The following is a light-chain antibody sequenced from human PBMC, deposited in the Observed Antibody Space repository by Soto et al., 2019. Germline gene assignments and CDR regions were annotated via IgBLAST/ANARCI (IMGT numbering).Light chain of an antibody. J-gene: IGKJ3*01. Sequence: ETVLTHSSGTLSLSQGERANLSCRAIQGVGSSYLPWYQQKPGQAPRLLIYGASSRATGIPDRFSGSGSGTDFTLTISRLETEDFEVYYCQQYGSSPRGFTFGPGTKVDIK. CDR3: QQYGSSPRGFT. CDR2: GAS. CDR1: QGVGSSY. V-gene: IGKV3-20*01.